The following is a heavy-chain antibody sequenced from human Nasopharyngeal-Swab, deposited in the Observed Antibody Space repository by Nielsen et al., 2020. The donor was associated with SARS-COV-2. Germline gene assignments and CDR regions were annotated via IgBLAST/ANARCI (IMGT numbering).Heavy chain of an antibody. CDR2: IYYSGST. CDR3: ARGRWGVVAATRRFDY. Sequence: SETLSLTCTVSGGSISSGGYYWSWIRQHPGKGLEWIGYIYYSGSTYYNPSLKSRVTISVDTSKNQFSLKLSSVTAADTAVYYCARGRWGVVAATRRFDYWGQGTLVTVPS. CDR1: GGSISSGGYY. D-gene: IGHD2-15*01. V-gene: IGHV4-31*03. J-gene: IGHJ4*02.